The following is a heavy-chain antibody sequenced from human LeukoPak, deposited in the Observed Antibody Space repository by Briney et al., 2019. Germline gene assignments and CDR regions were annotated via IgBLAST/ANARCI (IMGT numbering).Heavy chain of an antibody. CDR2: ISYSGNT. D-gene: IGHD2-2*01. Sequence: PSETLSLTCTVSGGSISSSGYFWGWVRQPPGKGLEWIGTISYSGNTYYRASLKSRVTISADTSKNQFSLSLSSVTAADTAVYYCERASHYAMDVWGKGTTVTVSP. J-gene: IGHJ6*04. CDR3: ERASHYAMDV. V-gene: IGHV4-39*07. CDR1: GGSISSSGYF.